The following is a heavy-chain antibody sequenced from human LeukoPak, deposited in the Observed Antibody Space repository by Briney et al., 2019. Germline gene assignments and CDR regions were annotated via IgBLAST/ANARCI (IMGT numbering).Heavy chain of an antibody. D-gene: IGHD1-1*01. Sequence: SETLSLTCTVSGGSVSSGSYYWSWIRQPPGKGLEWIGYIYYSGSSDYNPSLKSRATISVDTSKNQFSLKLSFVTAADTAVYYCARGSWNDFNWFDPWGQGTLVTVSS. V-gene: IGHV4-61*01. CDR1: GGSVSSGSYY. CDR2: IYYSGSS. CDR3: ARGSWNDFNWFDP. J-gene: IGHJ5*02.